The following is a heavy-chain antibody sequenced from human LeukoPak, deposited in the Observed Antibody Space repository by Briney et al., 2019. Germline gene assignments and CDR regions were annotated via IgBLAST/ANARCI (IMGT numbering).Heavy chain of an antibody. CDR1: GGSISSYY. V-gene: IGHV4-59*08. CDR3: ARQFMVRGVKVPWFDP. CDR2: IYYSGST. J-gene: IGHJ5*02. Sequence: SETLSLTCTVSGGSISSYYWSWLRQPPGKGLEWIGYIYYSGSTNYNPSLKSRVTISVDTSKNQFSLKLSSVTAADTAVYYCARQFMVRGVKVPWFDPWGQGTLVTVSS. D-gene: IGHD3-10*01.